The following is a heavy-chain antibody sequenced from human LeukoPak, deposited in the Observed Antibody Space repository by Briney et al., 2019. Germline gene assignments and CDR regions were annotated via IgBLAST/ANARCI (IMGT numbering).Heavy chain of an antibody. V-gene: IGHV1-18*01. D-gene: IGHD2-15*01. CDR2: ISAYNGNT. CDR1: GYTFTSYG. J-gene: IGHJ5*02. Sequence: ASVKASCKASGYTFTSYGISWVRQAPGQGLEWMGWISAYNGNTNYAQKLQGRVTMTTDTSTSTAYMELRSLRSDDTAVYYCARDCSGGSCFLFDPWGQGTLVTVSS. CDR3: ARDCSGGSCFLFDP.